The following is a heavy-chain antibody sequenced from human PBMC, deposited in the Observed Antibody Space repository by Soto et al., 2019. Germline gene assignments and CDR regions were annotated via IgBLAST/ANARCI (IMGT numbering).Heavy chain of an antibody. J-gene: IGHJ4*02. CDR2: VFHSGSS. Sequence: SETLSLTCTVSGAAVTGFYSSWIRQPPGKGLEWIGYVFHSGSSNYNPSLKSRVTISVDTSKSQISLRLTSVTAADTALYYCGRGPGLGVAHIEYWGQGTLVNVSS. V-gene: IGHV4-59*02. CDR3: GRGPGLGVAHIEY. D-gene: IGHD6-19*01. CDR1: GAAVTGFY.